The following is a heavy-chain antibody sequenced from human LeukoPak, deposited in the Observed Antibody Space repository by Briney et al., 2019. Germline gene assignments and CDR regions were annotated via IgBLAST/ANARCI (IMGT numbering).Heavy chain of an antibody. CDR3: ARELQHRRSVASDAFDI. CDR2: TYYRSKWYN. Sequence: SQTLSLTCAISGDSVSSNSAAWNWIRQSPSRGLEWLGRTYYRSKWYNDYAVSVKSRITINPDTSKNQFSLQLNSVTPEDTAVYYCARELQHRRSVASDAFDIWGQGTMVTVSS. V-gene: IGHV6-1*01. J-gene: IGHJ3*02. CDR1: GDSVSSNSAA. D-gene: IGHD1-1*01.